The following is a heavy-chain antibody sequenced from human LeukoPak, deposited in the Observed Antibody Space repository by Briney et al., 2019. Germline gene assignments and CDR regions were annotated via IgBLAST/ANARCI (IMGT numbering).Heavy chain of an antibody. D-gene: IGHD3-22*01. V-gene: IGHV3-7*01. CDR3: ARDRGWRSSGYYLYHFDY. J-gene: IGHJ4*02. CDR2: IKHDGSEK. CDR1: GFIFTNYF. Sequence: GGSLRLSCAASGFIFTNYFMSWVRQAPGKGLEWVASIKHDGSEKYYVDSVRGRFTISRDNAKNSLYLEMSSLRVEDTAVYYCARDRGWRSSGYYLYHFDYWGQGTLVTFAS.